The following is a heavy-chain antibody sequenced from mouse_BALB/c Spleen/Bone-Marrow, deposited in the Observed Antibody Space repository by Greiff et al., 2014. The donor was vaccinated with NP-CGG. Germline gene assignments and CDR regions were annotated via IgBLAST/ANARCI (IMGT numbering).Heavy chain of an antibody. CDR3: ARSPNWDPYYAVDS. J-gene: IGHJ4*01. CDR1: GYTFTDYV. D-gene: IGHD4-1*01. V-gene: IGHV1-77*01. CDR2: IYPGSGST. Sequence: QVQLKESGPELVKPGASVKMSCKASGYTFTDYVISWVKQRTGQGLEWIGEIYPGSGSTYSNEKFKGKATLTADKSSNTAYVQLSSLTSEDSAVYFCARSPNWDPYYAVDSWGQGTSVTVSS.